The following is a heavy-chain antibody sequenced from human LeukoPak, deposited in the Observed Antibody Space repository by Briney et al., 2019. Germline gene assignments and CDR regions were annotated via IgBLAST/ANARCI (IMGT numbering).Heavy chain of an antibody. J-gene: IGHJ4*02. V-gene: IGHV3-30*02. CDR2: IRYDGSNK. CDR3: AKTPRKYYYDSSGYSPFFDY. D-gene: IGHD3-22*01. Sequence: PGGSLRLSCAASGFTFSSYGMHWVRQAPGKGLEWVAFIRYDGSNKYYADSVKGRFTISRDNSKNTLYLQMTSLRAEDTAVYYCAKTPRKYYYDSSGYSPFFDYWGQGTLVTVSS. CDR1: GFTFSSYG.